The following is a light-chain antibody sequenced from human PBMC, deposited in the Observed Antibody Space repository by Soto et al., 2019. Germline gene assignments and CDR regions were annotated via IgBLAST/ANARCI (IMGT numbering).Light chain of an antibody. J-gene: IGLJ2*01. CDR1: SSNIGSNT. CDR2: SNN. V-gene: IGLV1-44*01. CDR3: AAWDDSLNGVV. Sequence: QSVLTQPPSASGTPGQRVTISCSGSSSNIGSNTVHWYQQLPGTAPKLLISSNNQRPSGVPDRFSGSKSGTSASLAISGLQSEDEADYYCAAWDDSLNGVVFGGGTKLTVL.